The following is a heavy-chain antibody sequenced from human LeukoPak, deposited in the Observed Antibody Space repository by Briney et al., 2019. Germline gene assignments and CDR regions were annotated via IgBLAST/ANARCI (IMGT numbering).Heavy chain of an antibody. CDR3: ARRRSASLYGMDV. V-gene: IGHV5-10-1*01. Sequence: GESLKISCKGSGYNFTNYWSNWVRQMPGKGLEWMGRIDPSDSYTNYSPSFQGHGTISADKSISTAYLQWSSLKASDTAMYYCARRRSASLYGMDVWGQGTTVTVSS. CDR2: IDPSDSYT. CDR1: GYNFTNYW. J-gene: IGHJ6*02.